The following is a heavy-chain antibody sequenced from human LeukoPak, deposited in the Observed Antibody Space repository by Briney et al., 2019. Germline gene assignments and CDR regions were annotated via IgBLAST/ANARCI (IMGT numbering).Heavy chain of an antibody. CDR3: TRRGRNNWGEGNDY. Sequence: SETLSLTCVVYGGSFSGYYWSWIRQPPGKGLEWIGEINHSGSTNYNPSLKSRVTISVDTSKNQFSLKLSSVTAADTAVYYCTRRGRNNWGEGNDYWGQGTLVTVSS. D-gene: IGHD1-1*01. J-gene: IGHJ4*02. CDR1: GGSFSGYY. V-gene: IGHV4-34*01. CDR2: INHSGST.